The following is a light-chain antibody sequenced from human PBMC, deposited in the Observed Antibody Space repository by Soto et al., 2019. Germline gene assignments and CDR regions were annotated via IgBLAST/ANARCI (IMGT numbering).Light chain of an antibody. Sequence: QSVLTQPPSASGTPGQRVTISCSGSSSNMGSNILNWYQQLPGAAPKLLIYSKDQRPSGVPDRFSGSKSGTSASLAISGLQAEDEADYYCAAWDDSLNGVVFGGGTKVTVL. J-gene: IGLJ2*01. CDR1: SSNMGSNI. CDR2: SKD. CDR3: AAWDDSLNGVV. V-gene: IGLV1-44*01.